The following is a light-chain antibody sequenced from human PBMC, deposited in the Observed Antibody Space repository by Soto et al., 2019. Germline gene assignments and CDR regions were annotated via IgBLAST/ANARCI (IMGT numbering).Light chain of an antibody. J-gene: IGKJ1*01. CDR3: HQYAQTPWT. V-gene: IGKV4-1*01. Sequence: DIVMTQSPDSLAVALGERATINCKSSQSVLYSPNNKNYLAWYQQKPGQPPKVVIYWASTRESGVPDRFSGSGSGTDFTLTISSLQAEDVAVYYCHQYAQTPWTFGQGTKVEI. CDR2: WAS. CDR1: QSVLYSPNNKNY.